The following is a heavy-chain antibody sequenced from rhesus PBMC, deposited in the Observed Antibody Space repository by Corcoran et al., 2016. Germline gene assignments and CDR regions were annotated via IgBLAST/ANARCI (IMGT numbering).Heavy chain of an antibody. CDR3: ARRIWTGYYTSSYFDY. CDR2: IYGSSGST. CDR1: GYSISSGYD. J-gene: IGHJ4*01. Sequence: QVQLQESGPGVVKPSETLSLTCAVSGYSISSGYDWSWIRPPPGKGLEWIGYIYGSSGSTNYNPSCKNRVTSSKDTAKNQCSLKLSSVTAADTAVYYCARRIWTGYYTSSYFDYWGQGVLVTVSS. D-gene: IGHD3-3*01. V-gene: IGHV4-76*01.